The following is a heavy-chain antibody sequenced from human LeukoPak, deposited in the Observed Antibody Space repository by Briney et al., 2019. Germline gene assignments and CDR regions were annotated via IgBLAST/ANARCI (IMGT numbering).Heavy chain of an antibody. D-gene: IGHD4-23*01. Sequence: PGSSLRLSCAASGFTFRTYTMHWVRQAPGRGLEWVASISYDGYYKYYAESVKGPFIISRDNSKHTLYLQINSLRADDTAVYYCASAGAVTDSFVHWGEGTLVIVSS. J-gene: IGHJ5*02. CDR2: ISYDGYYK. CDR3: ASAGAVTDSFVH. V-gene: IGHV3-30-3*01. CDR1: GFTFRTYT.